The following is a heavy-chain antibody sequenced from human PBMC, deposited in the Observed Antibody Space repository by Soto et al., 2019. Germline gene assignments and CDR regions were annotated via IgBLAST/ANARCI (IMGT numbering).Heavy chain of an antibody. J-gene: IGHJ4*02. D-gene: IGHD5-12*01. CDR1: GGSFSGYY. CDR3: ARVGGGYDQFDY. CDR2: INHSGST. Sequence: QVQLQQWGAGLLKPSETLSLTCAVYGGSFSGYYWSWIRQPPGKGLEWIGEINHSGSTNYNPSLKSRVTISVDTSKNQFSLKLSSVTAADTAVYYCARVGGGYDQFDYWGQGTLVTVSS. V-gene: IGHV4-34*01.